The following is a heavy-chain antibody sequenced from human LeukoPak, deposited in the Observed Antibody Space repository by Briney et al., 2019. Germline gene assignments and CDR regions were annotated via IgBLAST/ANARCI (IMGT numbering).Heavy chain of an antibody. CDR2: IYPGDSDT. V-gene: IGHV5-51*01. CDR3: ARRGIAATGTALDYFDS. CDR1: GYSFTINW. D-gene: IGHD6-13*01. Sequence: GESLKISCKGSGYSFTINWIGWVRQVPGKGLEWMGIIYPGDSDTRHSPSFQGQVTISADKSISTAYLQWSSLKASDTAMYYCARRGIAATGTALDYFDSWGQGTLVTVSS. J-gene: IGHJ4*02.